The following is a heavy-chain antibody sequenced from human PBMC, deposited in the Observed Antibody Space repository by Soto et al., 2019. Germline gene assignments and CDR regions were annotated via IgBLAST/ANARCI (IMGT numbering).Heavy chain of an antibody. Sequence: KLSETLSLTCTVSGGSVSSGSYYWSWIRQPPGKGLEWIGYIYYSGSTNYNPSLKSRVTISVDTSKNQFSLKLSSVTAADTAVYYCARGIRLGYYYYGMDVWGQGTTVT. J-gene: IGHJ6*02. D-gene: IGHD3-16*01. CDR2: IYYSGST. CDR3: ARGIRLGYYYYGMDV. V-gene: IGHV4-61*01. CDR1: GGSVSSGSYY.